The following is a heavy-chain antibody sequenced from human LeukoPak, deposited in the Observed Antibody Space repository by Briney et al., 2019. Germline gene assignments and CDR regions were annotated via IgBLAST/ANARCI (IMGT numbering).Heavy chain of an antibody. Sequence: GGSLRLSCAASGFTFSNAWMSWVRQAPGKGLEWVGRIKSKTDGGTTDYAAPVKGRFTISRDDSKNTLYLQMNSLRAEDTAVYYCAKDYSNHDFDYWGQGTLVTVSS. CDR3: AKDYSNHDFDY. J-gene: IGHJ4*02. D-gene: IGHD4-11*01. V-gene: IGHV3-15*01. CDR2: IKSKTDGGTT. CDR1: GFTFSNAW.